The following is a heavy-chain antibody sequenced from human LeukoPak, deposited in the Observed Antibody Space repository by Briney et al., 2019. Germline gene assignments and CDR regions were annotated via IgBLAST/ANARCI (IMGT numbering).Heavy chain of an antibody. Sequence: GGSLRLSCAASGFTFSSYWMSWVRQAPGKGREWVANIKQDGSEKYYVDSVKGRFTISRDNAKNSLYLQMNSLRAEDTAVYYSARVSQDSSSWFSPYYYYYMDVWGKGTTVTVSS. D-gene: IGHD6-13*01. J-gene: IGHJ6*03. CDR3: ARVSQDSSSWFSPYYYYYMDV. CDR1: GFTFSSYW. CDR2: IKQDGSEK. V-gene: IGHV3-7*01.